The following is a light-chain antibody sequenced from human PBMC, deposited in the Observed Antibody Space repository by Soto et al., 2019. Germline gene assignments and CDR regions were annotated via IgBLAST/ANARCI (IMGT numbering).Light chain of an antibody. J-gene: IGKJ1*01. V-gene: IGKV1-5*01. Sequence: DIQMTQSPSTLSASVGDRVTITCRASQNIERWLAWYQQKPGKAPKLLLYDVSSLESGFPSRFSGSGSGTEFILTINGLQPDDFATYFCQQFKSGTWTFGQGTKVEVK. CDR3: QQFKSGTWT. CDR1: QNIERW. CDR2: DVS.